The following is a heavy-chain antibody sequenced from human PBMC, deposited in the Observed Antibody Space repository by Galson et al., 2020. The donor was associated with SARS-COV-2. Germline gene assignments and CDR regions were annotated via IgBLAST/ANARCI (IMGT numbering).Heavy chain of an antibody. Sequence: GESLKISCAASGFTFSSYGMHWVRQAPGKGLEWVAVIWYDGSNKYYADSVQGRFTISRDNSKNTLYLQMNSLRAEDTAVYYRAREGDISAVGGMDVWGQGTTVTVAS. CDR3: AREGDISAVGGMDV. J-gene: IGHJ6*02. V-gene: IGHV3-33*01. CDR1: GFTFSSYG. CDR2: IWYDGSNK. D-gene: IGHD3-9*01.